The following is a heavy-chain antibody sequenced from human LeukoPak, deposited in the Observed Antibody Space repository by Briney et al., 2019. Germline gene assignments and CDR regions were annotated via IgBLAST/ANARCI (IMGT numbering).Heavy chain of an antibody. CDR1: GYTLTELS. CDR2: INPNSGGT. D-gene: IGHD1-14*01. J-gene: IGHJ5*02. CDR3: AREKRKGKWFDP. V-gene: IGHV1-2*02. Sequence: ASVKVSCKVSGYTLTELSMHWVRQAPGQGLEWMGWINPNSGGTNYAQKFQGRVTMTRDTSISTAYMELSRLRSDDTAVYYCAREKRKGKWFDPWGQGTLVTVSS.